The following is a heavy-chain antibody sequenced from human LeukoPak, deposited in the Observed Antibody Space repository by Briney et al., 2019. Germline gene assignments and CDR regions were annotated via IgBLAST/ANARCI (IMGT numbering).Heavy chain of an antibody. V-gene: IGHV3-23*01. J-gene: IGHJ4*02. Sequence: GGSLRLSCAASGFAFSSQAMGWVRQAPGKGLGWVSVISDSGSITYYADSVKGRFTISRDNSKNTLFLQMNRLRAEDTAVYYCAKDARRTSGWYFFDYWGQGTLVTVSS. D-gene: IGHD6-19*01. CDR2: ISDSGSIT. CDR1: GFAFSSQA. CDR3: AKDARRTSGWYFFDY.